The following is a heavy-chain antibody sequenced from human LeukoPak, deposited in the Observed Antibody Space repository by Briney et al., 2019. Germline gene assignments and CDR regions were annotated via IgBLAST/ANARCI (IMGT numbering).Heavy chain of an antibody. Sequence: QTGGSLRLSCAASGFSFSSYEMNWVRQAPGKGLEWVSYISSSGSTIYYADSVKGRFTISRDNAKNSLYLQMNSLRVEDTAVYYCAVIPNSGYDFSGKGYYYYGMDVWGQGTTVTVSS. D-gene: IGHD5-12*01. J-gene: IGHJ6*02. CDR1: GFSFSSYE. CDR3: AVIPNSGYDFSGKGYYYYGMDV. V-gene: IGHV3-48*03. CDR2: ISSSGSTI.